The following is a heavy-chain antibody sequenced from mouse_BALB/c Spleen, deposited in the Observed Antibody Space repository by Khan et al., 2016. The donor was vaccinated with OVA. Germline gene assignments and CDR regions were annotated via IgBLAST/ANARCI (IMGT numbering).Heavy chain of an antibody. CDR2: IWGGGST. J-gene: IGHJ2*01. CDR3: AKHLILYRYYCDY. CDR1: GFSLTDYG. Sequence: QVQLKESGPGLVAPSQSLSITCTVSGFSLTDYGVSWIRQPPGKGLEWLGVIWGGGSTYYNSALKSRLSISKDNSKRQVFLKMNSLLTDDTAMNDCAKHLILYRYYCDYWGQGTTLTVSS. V-gene: IGHV2-6-5*01.